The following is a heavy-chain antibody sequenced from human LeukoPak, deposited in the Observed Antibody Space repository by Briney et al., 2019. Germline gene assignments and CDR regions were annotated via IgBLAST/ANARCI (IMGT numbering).Heavy chain of an antibody. CDR3: ATEYCTDKGNFDL. Sequence: GGSLRLSCAASGFTFSSYWMSWVRQAPGQGLEWVANVNEAGSEKNYVDSVKGRFTISRDNIRNLLYLQMNYLIVEDTADYYCATEYCTDKGNFDLWGRGALVTVSS. D-gene: IGHD2/OR15-2a*01. V-gene: IGHV3-7*02. J-gene: IGHJ2*01. CDR2: VNEAGSEK. CDR1: GFTFSSYW.